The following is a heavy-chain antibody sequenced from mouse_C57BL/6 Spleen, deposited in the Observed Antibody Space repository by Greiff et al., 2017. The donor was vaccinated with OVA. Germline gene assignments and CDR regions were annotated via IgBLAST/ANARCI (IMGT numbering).Heavy chain of an antibody. J-gene: IGHJ1*03. CDR1: GFNIKDYY. Sequence: VQLQQSGAELVKPGASVKLSCTASGFNIKDYYMHWVKQRTEQGLAWIGRIDPEDGETKYGPKFQGKGTKTADTSSNTAYLQLSSLTSEDTAVYYCAPIYDGYYDWYFDVWGTGTTVTVSS. CDR3: APIYDGYYDWYFDV. D-gene: IGHD2-3*01. CDR2: IDPEDGET. V-gene: IGHV14-2*01.